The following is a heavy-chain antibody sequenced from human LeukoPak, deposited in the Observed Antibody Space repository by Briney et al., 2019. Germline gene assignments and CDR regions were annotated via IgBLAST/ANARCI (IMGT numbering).Heavy chain of an antibody. CDR3: ARDGSVVAATGPATSPPDNWFDP. CDR2: INPNSGGT. J-gene: IGHJ5*02. CDR1: GYTFTGYY. Sequence: GASVKVSRKASGYTFTGYYMHWVRQAPGQGLEWMGWINPNSGGTNYAQKFQGWVTMTRDTSISTAYMELSRLRSDNTAVYYCARDGSVVAATGPATSPPDNWFDPWGQGTLVTVSS. V-gene: IGHV1-2*04. D-gene: IGHD2-15*01.